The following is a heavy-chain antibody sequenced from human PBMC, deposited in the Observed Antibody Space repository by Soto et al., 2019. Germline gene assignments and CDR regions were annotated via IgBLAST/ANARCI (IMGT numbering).Heavy chain of an antibody. J-gene: IGHJ6*02. Sequence: QVQLVESGGGVVQPGRTLRLSCAAAGFTFSSYGMHWVRQAPGKGLEWVAVISYDGSNRYYADSVKGRFAISRDNSKNTLYLHMNSLRGEDTAVYYCAKYYGDSYYYYYGMDVWGQGTTVTVSS. CDR1: GFTFSSYG. D-gene: IGHD4-17*01. CDR2: ISYDGSNR. CDR3: AKYYGDSYYYYYGMDV. V-gene: IGHV3-30*18.